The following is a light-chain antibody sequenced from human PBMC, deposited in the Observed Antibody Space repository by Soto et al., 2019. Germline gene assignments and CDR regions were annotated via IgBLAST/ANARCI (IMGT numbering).Light chain of an antibody. J-gene: IGLJ3*02. CDR2: EVS. CDR3: SSYTSSSTWV. V-gene: IGLV2-14*01. CDR1: SSDVGGYNY. Sequence: QSALTQSASVSGSPGQSITISCTGTSSDVGGYNYVSWYQQHPGKAPKLMIYEVSNRPSGVSNRFSASKSGNTASLTISGLQAEDEADYYCSSYTSSSTWVFGGGTKLIVL.